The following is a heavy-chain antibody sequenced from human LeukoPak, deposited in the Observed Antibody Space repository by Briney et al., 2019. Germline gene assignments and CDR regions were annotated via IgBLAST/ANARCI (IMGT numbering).Heavy chain of an antibody. J-gene: IGHJ4*02. V-gene: IGHV4-34*01. D-gene: IGHD2-15*01. CDR3: ARGLKLPDDY. CDR2: INHSGST. Sequence: SETLSLTCAVYGGSFSGYYWSWIRQPPGKGLEWIGEINHSGSTNYNPSLKSRVAISVDTSKNQFSLKLSSVTAADTAVYYCARGLKLPDDYWGQGTLVTVSS. CDR1: GGSFSGYY.